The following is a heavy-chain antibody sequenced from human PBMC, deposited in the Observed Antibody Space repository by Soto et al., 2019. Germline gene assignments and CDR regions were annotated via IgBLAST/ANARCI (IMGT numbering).Heavy chain of an antibody. CDR3: ARGEGTTVTIDY. J-gene: IGHJ4*02. D-gene: IGHD4-17*01. CDR2: MNPNSGNT. CDR1: GYTFTSYD. Sequence: QVQLVQSGAEVKKPGASVKVSCKASGYTFTSYDINLVRQATGQGLEGMGWMNPNSGNTGYAQKFQGRVTMTRNTSISTAYMELSSLRSEDAAVYYCARGEGTTVTIDYWGQGTLVTVSS. V-gene: IGHV1-8*01.